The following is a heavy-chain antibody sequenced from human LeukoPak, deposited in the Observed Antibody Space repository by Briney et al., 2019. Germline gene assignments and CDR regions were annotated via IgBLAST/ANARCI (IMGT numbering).Heavy chain of an antibody. J-gene: IGHJ6*03. V-gene: IGHV3-11*04. Sequence: PGGSLRLSCAASGITFSDYYMSWLRQAPGKGLECVSYISSSGGTIDYADSVKGRFTISRDNARNSLYLQMNSLRAEDTAVYYCARGANPFDYNYYYYMDVWGKGTTVTVSS. CDR2: ISSSGGTI. CDR1: GITFSDYY. CDR3: ARGANPFDYNYYYYMDV.